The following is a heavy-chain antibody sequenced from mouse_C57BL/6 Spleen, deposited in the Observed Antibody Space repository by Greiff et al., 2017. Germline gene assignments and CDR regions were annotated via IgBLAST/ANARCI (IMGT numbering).Heavy chain of an antibody. CDR3: ARGLITTVVDGAMDY. J-gene: IGHJ4*01. V-gene: IGHV1-69*01. Sequence: QVQLKQPGAELVMPGASVKLSCKASGYTFTSYWMHWVKQRPGQGLEWIGEIDPSDSYTNYNQKFKGKSTLTVDKSSSTAYMQLSSLTSEDSAVYYCARGLITTVVDGAMDYWGQGTSVTVSS. CDR1: GYTFTSYW. D-gene: IGHD1-1*01. CDR2: IDPSDSYT.